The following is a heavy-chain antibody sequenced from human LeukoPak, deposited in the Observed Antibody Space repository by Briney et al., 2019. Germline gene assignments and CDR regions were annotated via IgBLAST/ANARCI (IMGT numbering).Heavy chain of an antibody. Sequence: PGGSLRLSCAASGFTFSSSYSMNWVRQAPGKGLEWVSYISSSSSTIYYADSVKGRFTISRDNAKNSLYLQMNSLRAEDTAVYYCARGPLAAAGAVFDYWGQGTLVTVSS. J-gene: IGHJ4*02. D-gene: IGHD6-13*01. V-gene: IGHV3-48*04. CDR2: ISSSSSTI. CDR3: ARGPLAAAGAVFDY. CDR1: GFTFSSSYS.